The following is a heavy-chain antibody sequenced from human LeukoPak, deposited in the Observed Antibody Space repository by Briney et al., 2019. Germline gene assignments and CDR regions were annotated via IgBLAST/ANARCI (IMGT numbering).Heavy chain of an antibody. CDR2: IYNSGST. J-gene: IGHJ4*02. D-gene: IGHD6-13*01. CDR1: GFTVSSNY. CDR3: ARVDYSSSWYIDY. V-gene: IGHV3-66*01. Sequence: PGGSLRLSCVVSGFTVSSNYMSWVRQAPGKGLEWVSVIYNSGSTHYADSVKGRFTISRDNSKNTLYLQMSSLRAADTAVYYCARVDYSSSWYIDYWGQGTLVTVSS.